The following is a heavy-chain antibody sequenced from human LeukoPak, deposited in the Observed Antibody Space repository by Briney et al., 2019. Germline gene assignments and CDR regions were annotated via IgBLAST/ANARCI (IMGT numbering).Heavy chain of an antibody. V-gene: IGHV3-21*01. D-gene: IGHD6-13*01. CDR2: ISSSSSYI. J-gene: IGHJ4*02. Sequence: GGSLRLSCAASGFTFSSYSMNWVRQAPGKGLEWVSSISSSSSYIYYAGSVKGRFTISRDNAKNSLYLQMNSLRAEDTAVYYCARDRAGIAAAGTNNDFDYWGQGTLVTVSS. CDR1: GFTFSSYS. CDR3: ARDRAGIAAAGTNNDFDY.